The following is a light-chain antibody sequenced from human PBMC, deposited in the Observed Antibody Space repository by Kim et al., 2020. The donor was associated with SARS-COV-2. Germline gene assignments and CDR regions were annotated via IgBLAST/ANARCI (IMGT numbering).Light chain of an antibody. J-gene: IGKJ5*01. CDR3: QHHSTYPIT. CDR2: DAP. Sequence: GDRVTITCRASQSIGGGLAWYQQKPGKAPKLLIYDAPSVESGVPSRFSGSGAGTEFTLTISSLQPDDSATYYCQHHSTYPITFGQGTRLEIK. V-gene: IGKV1-5*01. CDR1: QSIGGG.